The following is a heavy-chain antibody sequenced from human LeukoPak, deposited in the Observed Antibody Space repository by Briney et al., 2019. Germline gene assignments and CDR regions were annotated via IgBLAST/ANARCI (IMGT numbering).Heavy chain of an antibody. CDR3: ARSVAGLYYFDY. D-gene: IGHD6-19*01. J-gene: IGHJ4*02. CDR2: IYYSGST. CDR1: GGSIGSYY. Sequence: SETLSLTCTVSGGSIGSYYWSWIRQPPGKGLEWIGYIYYSGSTNYNPSLKSRVTISVDTSKNQFSLKLSSVTAADTAVYYCARSVAGLYYFDYWGQGTLVTVSS. V-gene: IGHV4-59*01.